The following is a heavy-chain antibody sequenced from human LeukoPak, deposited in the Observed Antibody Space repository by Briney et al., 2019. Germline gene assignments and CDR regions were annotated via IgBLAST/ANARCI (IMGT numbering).Heavy chain of an antibody. J-gene: IGHJ4*02. CDR2: IWYDGTIT. CDR3: AKVSVQHSSSSDAFDY. D-gene: IGHD6-6*01. CDR1: GFDFNTYG. V-gene: IGHV3-33*03. Sequence: PGGSLRLSCAASGFDFNTYGMHWVRQAPGKGLEWVALIWYDGTITYYADSVKGRFTISRDNSKNTLYLQLTSLRAEDTAIYYCAKVSVQHSSSSDAFDYWGRGTPVTVSS.